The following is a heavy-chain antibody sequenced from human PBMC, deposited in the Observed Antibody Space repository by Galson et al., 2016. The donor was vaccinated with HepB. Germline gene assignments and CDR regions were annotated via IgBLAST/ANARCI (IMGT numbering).Heavy chain of an antibody. CDR1: GFTFSNYA. J-gene: IGHJ4*02. D-gene: IGHD6-19*01. V-gene: IGHV3-23*01. CDR2: VISGSGGRT. CDR3: AKGVGTGSHYFDF. Sequence: SLRLSCAVSGFTFSNYAMNWVRQAPGKGLEWVSGVISGSGGRTDYADSVKGRFTISRDNSRNTLYLHMNSLRAEDTAVYYCAKGVGTGSHYFDFWGQGSLVTVSS.